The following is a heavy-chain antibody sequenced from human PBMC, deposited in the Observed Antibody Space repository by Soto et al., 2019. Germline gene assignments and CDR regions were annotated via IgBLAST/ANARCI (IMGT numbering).Heavy chain of an antibody. CDR2: IYPDESDT. Sequence: GASLKISCKGSGYSFTKSWIGWLRQMPGKGLEWMAIIYPDESDTRYSPSFQGQVTISADNSISTAYLQWSSLKAADTAMYYCVRMGFSGGGYLSYYYYGMDIWGQGTTVTVSS. V-gene: IGHV5-51*01. J-gene: IGHJ6*02. CDR3: VRMGFSGGGYLSYYYYGMDI. CDR1: GYSFTKSW. D-gene: IGHD5-12*01.